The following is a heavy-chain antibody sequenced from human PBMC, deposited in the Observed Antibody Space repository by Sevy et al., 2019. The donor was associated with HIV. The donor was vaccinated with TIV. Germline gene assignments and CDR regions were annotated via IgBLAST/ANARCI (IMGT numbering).Heavy chain of an antibody. CDR1: GFTFGDFG. CDR2: IRTKTYGETT. J-gene: IGHJ4*02. CDR3: SRDAGLDFWSDYYRKYFDY. Sequence: GGSLRLSCTASGFTFGDFGMTWFRQAPGKGLEWVGLIRTKTYGETTQYAASVKGRFTISRYDSKSIAYLQLRSVKAEDTAVYFCSRDAGLDFWSDYYRKYFDYWGQGTQVTVSS. D-gene: IGHD3-3*01. V-gene: IGHV3-49*03.